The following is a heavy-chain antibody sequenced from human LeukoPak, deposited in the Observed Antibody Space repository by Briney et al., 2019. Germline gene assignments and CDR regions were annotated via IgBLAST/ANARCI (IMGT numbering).Heavy chain of an antibody. CDR3: ARGGRYFGWLTQTFDY. D-gene: IGHD3-9*01. CDR1: GFTFSSYS. Sequence: GGSLRLSFAASGFTFSSYSMNWVRQAPGKGLEWVSSISSSSSYIYYADSVKGRFTISRDNAKNSLYLQMNSLRAEDTAVYYCARGGRYFGWLTQTFDYWGQGTLVTVSS. CDR2: ISSSSSYI. J-gene: IGHJ4*02. V-gene: IGHV3-21*01.